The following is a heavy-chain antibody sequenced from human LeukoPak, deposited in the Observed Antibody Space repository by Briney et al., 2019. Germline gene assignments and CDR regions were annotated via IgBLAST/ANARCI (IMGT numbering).Heavy chain of an antibody. CDR2: ISSSSSFI. CDR3: AREPFWSGYYSNLHFDY. Sequence: GGSLRLSCAASGFTFSSYSMNWVRQAPGKGLEWVSSISSSSSFIYYADSVKGRFTISRDNAKNSLYLQMNSLRAEDTAVYYCAREPFWSGYYSNLHFDYWGQGTLVTVSS. V-gene: IGHV3-21*01. CDR1: GFTFSSYS. J-gene: IGHJ4*02. D-gene: IGHD3-3*01.